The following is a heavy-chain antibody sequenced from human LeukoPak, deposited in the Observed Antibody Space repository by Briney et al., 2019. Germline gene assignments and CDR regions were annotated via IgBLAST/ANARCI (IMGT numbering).Heavy chain of an antibody. J-gene: IGHJ2*01. CDR1: GFTFSNYG. Sequence: PGGSLRLSCEASGFTFSNYGMHWVRQAPGKGLEWVAVISSDGTTKYYGDSVKGRFTVSRDSSKNTLYLDLNSLRAEDTAVYYCAKDPVWQSGYFDLWGRGTLVTVSS. CDR2: ISSDGTTK. D-gene: IGHD3-16*01. CDR3: AKDPVWQSGYFDL. V-gene: IGHV3-30*18.